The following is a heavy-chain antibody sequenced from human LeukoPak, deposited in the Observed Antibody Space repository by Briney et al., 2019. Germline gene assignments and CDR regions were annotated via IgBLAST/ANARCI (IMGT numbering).Heavy chain of an antibody. CDR2: IRYDGSNK. CDR3: AKDMPSCSGGSCYSVYFQH. D-gene: IGHD2-15*01. J-gene: IGHJ1*01. Sequence: PGGSLRLSCAASGFTFSSYGMHWVRQAPGKGLEWVAFIRYDGSNKYYADSVKGRFTISRDNSKNTLYLQMNSLRAEDTAVYYCAKDMPSCSGGSCYSVYFQHWGQGTLVTVSS. CDR1: GFTFSSYG. V-gene: IGHV3-30*02.